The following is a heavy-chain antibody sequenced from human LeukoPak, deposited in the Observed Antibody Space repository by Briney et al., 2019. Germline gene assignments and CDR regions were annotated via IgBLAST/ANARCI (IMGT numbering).Heavy chain of an antibody. J-gene: IGHJ4*02. CDR1: GFTFSSYS. V-gene: IGHV3-21*01. CDR2: ISSSSSYI. CDR3: ARTYCTNGVCYWYYLDY. Sequence: GGSLRLSCAASGFTFSSYSMNWVRQAPGKGLEWVSSISSSSSYIYYADSVKGRFTISRDNAKNSLYLQMNSLRAEDTAVYYCARTYCTNGVCYWYYLDYWGQGTLVTVSS. D-gene: IGHD2-8*01.